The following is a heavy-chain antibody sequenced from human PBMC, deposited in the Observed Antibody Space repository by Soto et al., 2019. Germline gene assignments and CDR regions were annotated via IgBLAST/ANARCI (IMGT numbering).Heavy chain of an antibody. J-gene: IGHJ4*02. Sequence: QVQLVESGRGVVQPGRSLRLSCAASGFTFSSYAMHWVRQAPGKGLEWVAVISYDGSNKYYADSVKGRFTISRDNSKNTLYLQMNSLRAEDTAVYYCASTVHGLATLDYWGQGTLVTVSS. CDR1: GFTFSSYA. CDR2: ISYDGSNK. V-gene: IGHV3-30-3*01. D-gene: IGHD4-17*01. CDR3: ASTVHGLATLDY.